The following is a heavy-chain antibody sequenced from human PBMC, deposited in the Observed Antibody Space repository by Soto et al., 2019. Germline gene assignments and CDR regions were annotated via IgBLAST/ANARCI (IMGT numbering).Heavy chain of an antibody. J-gene: IGHJ4*02. CDR1: GFTFSSYA. CDR3: ANHRYSGYDSPFDY. V-gene: IGHV3-23*01. CDR2: ISGSGGST. Sequence: PGGSLRLSCAASGFTFSSYAMSWVRQAPGKGLEWVSAISGSGGSTYYADSVKGRFTISRDNSKNTLYLQMNSLRAEDTAVYYCANHRYSGYDSPFDYWGQGTLVTVSS. D-gene: IGHD5-12*01.